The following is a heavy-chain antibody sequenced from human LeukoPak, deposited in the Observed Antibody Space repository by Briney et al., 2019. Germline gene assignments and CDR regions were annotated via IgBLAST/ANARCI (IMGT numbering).Heavy chain of an antibody. D-gene: IGHD2-15*01. CDR3: VREVGAASCF. V-gene: IGHV3-7*01. CDR2: INQDGCKK. J-gene: IGHJ4*02. CDR1: GFTFSTYW. Sequence: GGSLRLSCAASGFTFSTYWMIWVRQAPGKGLEWVANINQDGCKKYYVDSVKGRFTISRDNAKNSLYLQMNTLRAEDTAVYYCVREVGAASCFWGQGTLVTVSS.